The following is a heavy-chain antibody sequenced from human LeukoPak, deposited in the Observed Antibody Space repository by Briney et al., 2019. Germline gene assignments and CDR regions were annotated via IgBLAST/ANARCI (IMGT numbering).Heavy chain of an antibody. D-gene: IGHD1-14*01. CDR3: ARDRTNRYSGMDY. CDR1: GYTFTSYS. Sequence: GASVKVSCKASGYTFTSYSMHWVRQAPGQGLEWKGIINPSGGSTSYAQKFQGRVTMTRDTSTSTVYMELSSLRSEDTAVYYCARDRTNRYSGMDYWGQGTLVTVSS. CDR2: INPSGGST. V-gene: IGHV1-46*01. J-gene: IGHJ4*02.